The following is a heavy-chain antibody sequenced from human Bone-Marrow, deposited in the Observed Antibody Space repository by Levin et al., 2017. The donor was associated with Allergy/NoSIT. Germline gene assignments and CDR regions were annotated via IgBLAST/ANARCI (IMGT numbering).Heavy chain of an antibody. CDR2: IISFFGIS. Sequence: SVKVSCKAFGGAFSNYGLTWVRQAPGQGLEWMGGIISFFGISNYAQKFQGRLTITADVSTTTTYMELTSLTSEDTAVYYCASRSSRGGTYHAYYYGMDVWGQGTTVTVSS. CDR1: GGAFSNYG. J-gene: IGHJ6*02. V-gene: IGHV1-69*13. D-gene: IGHD1-26*01. CDR3: ASRSSRGGTYHAYYYGMDV.